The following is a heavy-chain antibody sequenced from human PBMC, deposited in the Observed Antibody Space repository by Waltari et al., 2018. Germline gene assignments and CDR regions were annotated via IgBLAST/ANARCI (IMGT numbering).Heavy chain of an antibody. Sequence: EVQLLESGGGLVQPGGSLRLSGAASGFTFSSYAMSWVRQAPGKGLEWVSAISGSGGSTYYADSVKGRFTISRDNSKNTLYLQMNSLRAEDTAVYYCAKDSSGWYYFDYWGQGTLVTVSS. V-gene: IGHV3-23*01. CDR2: ISGSGGST. D-gene: IGHD6-19*01. CDR1: GFTFSSYA. J-gene: IGHJ4*02. CDR3: AKDSSGWYYFDY.